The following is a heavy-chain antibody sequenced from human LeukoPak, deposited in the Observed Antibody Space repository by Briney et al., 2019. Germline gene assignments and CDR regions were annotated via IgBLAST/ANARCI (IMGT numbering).Heavy chain of an antibody. CDR1: GYTFTSYG. V-gene: IGHV1-18*01. Sequence: GASVKVSCKASGYTFTSYGISWVRQAPGQGLEWMGWISAYNGNTNYAHKLQGRVTMTTDTSTSTAYMELRSLRSDDTAVYYCARSRPSCGSTSCLDSFDAFDIWGQGTMVTVSS. J-gene: IGHJ3*02. CDR3: ARSRPSCGSTSCLDSFDAFDI. D-gene: IGHD2-2*01. CDR2: ISAYNGNT.